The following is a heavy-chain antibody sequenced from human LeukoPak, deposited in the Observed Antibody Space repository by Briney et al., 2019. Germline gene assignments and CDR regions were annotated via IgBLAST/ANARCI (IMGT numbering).Heavy chain of an antibody. CDR3: TTGKTDDYYFDY. Sequence: GGSLRLSCAASGFTFSDAWMNWVRQAPGKGLEWVGRIKSKSDGGTTDYAAPVKGRFTISRDGSKDTLYLQLNSLKTEDTAMYYCTTGKTDDYYFDYWGQGTLVTVSS. CDR2: IKSKSDGGTT. D-gene: IGHD1-1*01. V-gene: IGHV3-15*07. CDR1: GFTFSDAW. J-gene: IGHJ4*02.